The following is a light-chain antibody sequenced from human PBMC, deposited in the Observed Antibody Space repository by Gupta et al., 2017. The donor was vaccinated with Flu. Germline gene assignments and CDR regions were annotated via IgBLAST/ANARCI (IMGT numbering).Light chain of an antibody. CDR3: AAWDSSLLAGL. Sequence: NSNIVKNDVSRYQLPQGPAPNPLIYENTKRPTGIPDRFSCSKSVTSATLDITRLQTGDEADYDCAAWDSSLLAGLFGGGTTLTVL. J-gene: IGLJ3*02. V-gene: IGLV1-51*02. CDR1: NSNIVKND. CDR2: ENT.